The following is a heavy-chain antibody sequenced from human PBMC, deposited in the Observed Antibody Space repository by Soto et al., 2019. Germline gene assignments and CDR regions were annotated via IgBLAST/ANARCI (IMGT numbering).Heavy chain of an antibody. CDR2: TVPSYGTA. V-gene: IGHV1-69*06. J-gene: IGHJ6*02. Sequence: SVKVSCKASGGTFRSYGIDWLRQAPGQGLEWMGGTVPSYGTANYAQKFQGRLTITADTSTSTAYMELSSLRYEDTAVYYCARSVDVGALYYGMDVWGQGTTVTV. D-gene: IGHD1-26*01. CDR3: ARSVDVGALYYGMDV. CDR1: GGTFRSYG.